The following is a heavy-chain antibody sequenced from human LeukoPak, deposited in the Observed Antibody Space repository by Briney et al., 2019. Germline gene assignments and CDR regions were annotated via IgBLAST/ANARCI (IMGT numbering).Heavy chain of an antibody. J-gene: IGHJ3*02. CDR1: GYTFTGYY. CDR2: INPNSGGT. V-gene: IGHV1-2*02. CDR3: ANLAYCGGDCYRPWAFDI. D-gene: IGHD2-21*02. Sequence: ASVKVSCKASGYTFTGYYMHWVRQAPGKGLEWMGWINPNSGGTNYAQKFQGRVTMTRDTSISTAYMELSRLRSDDTAVYYCANLAYCGGDCYRPWAFDIWGQGTMVTVSS.